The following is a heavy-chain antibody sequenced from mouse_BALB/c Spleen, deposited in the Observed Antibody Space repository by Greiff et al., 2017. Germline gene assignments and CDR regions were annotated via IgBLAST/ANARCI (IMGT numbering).Heavy chain of an antibody. Sequence: EVMLVESGGGLVKPGGSLKLSCAASGFTFSDYYMYWVRQTPEKRLEWVATISDGGSYTYYPDSVKGRFTISRDNAKNNLYLQMSSLKSEDTAMYYCARGEGLRHAMDYWGQGTSVTVSS. J-gene: IGHJ4*01. CDR2: ISDGGSYT. V-gene: IGHV5-4*02. CDR1: GFTFSDYY. CDR3: ARGEGLRHAMDY. D-gene: IGHD2-4*01.